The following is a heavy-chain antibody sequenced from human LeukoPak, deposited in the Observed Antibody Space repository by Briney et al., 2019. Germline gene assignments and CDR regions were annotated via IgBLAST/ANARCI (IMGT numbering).Heavy chain of an antibody. CDR3: ARDLYSSGWCGPVLEFDY. V-gene: IGHV3-21*01. CDR1: GFTFSSYS. D-gene: IGHD6-19*01. Sequence: GGSLRLSCAASGFTFSSYSMNWVRQAPGKGLEWVSSISSSSSYIYYADSVKGRFTISRDNAKNSLYLQMNSLRAEDTAVYYCARDLYSSGWCGPVLEFDYWGQGTLVTVSS. CDR2: ISSSSSYI. J-gene: IGHJ4*02.